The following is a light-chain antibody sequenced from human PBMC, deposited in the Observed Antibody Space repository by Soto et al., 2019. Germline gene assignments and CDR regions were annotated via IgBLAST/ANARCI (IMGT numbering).Light chain of an antibody. V-gene: IGKV3-20*01. CDR1: QSVSSSY. CDR2: GAS. J-gene: IGKJ1*01. Sequence: EIVLTQSPGTLSLSPGERATLSCRASQSVSSSYLAWYQQKPGQAPRLLIYGASSRATGIPDRFSGSGSGTDFSLTISRLEPEDFAVYSCQEYGSFPATFGQGTKVEIK. CDR3: QEYGSFPAT.